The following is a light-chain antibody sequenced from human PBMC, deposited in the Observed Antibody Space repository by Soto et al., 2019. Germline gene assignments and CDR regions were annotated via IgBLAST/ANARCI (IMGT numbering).Light chain of an antibody. CDR2: AAS. J-gene: IGKJ1*01. CDR1: QGISSY. CDR3: QQLNS. Sequence: DIQLTQSPSFLSASVGESATITCRASQGISSYLPWSQQKPGKAPKLLIYAASTLQSGVPSSFSGSGSATEFTLTISSLHPEDFAPHYCQQLNSFGPGTKVDIK. V-gene: IGKV1-9*01.